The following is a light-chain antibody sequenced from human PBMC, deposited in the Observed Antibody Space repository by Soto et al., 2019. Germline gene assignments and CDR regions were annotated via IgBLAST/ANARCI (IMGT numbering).Light chain of an antibody. CDR3: QQRSNWPEVT. CDR1: QSVSSY. CDR2: DAF. Sequence: EIVLTQSPATLSLSPGERATLSCRASQSVSSYLAWFQQKPGQAPRLLIYDAFNRATGIPARFSCSGSGTDYTLTISSLEPEDFAVYYCQQRSNWPEVTFGGGTKVDIK. J-gene: IGKJ4*01. V-gene: IGKV3-11*01.